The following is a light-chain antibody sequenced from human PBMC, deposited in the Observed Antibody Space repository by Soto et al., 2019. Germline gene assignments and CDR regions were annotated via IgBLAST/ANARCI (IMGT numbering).Light chain of an antibody. CDR1: QSLVYSDGNTY. Sequence: DVVMTQSPLSLPVTLGQPASISCRSSQSLVYSDGNTYLNWFQQRPGQSPRRLIYKISNRESGVQDRFRDRRARPDFTLKISGLEAEGVGVYCRMHGTDSPRTFRQGTKVELK. CDR2: KIS. CDR3: MHGTDSPRT. J-gene: IGKJ1*01. V-gene: IGKV2-30*01.